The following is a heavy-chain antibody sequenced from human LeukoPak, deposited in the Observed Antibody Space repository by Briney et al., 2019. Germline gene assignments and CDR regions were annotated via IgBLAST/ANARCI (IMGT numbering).Heavy chain of an antibody. CDR3: ARPFIAAPYFDY. CDR2: INHSGST. CDR1: GGSFSGYY. Sequence: PSETLSLTCAVYGGSFSGYYWSWIRQPPGKGLEWIGEINHSGSTNYNPSLKSRVTMSVDTSKNQFSLKLSSVTAADTAVYYCARPFIAAPYFDYWGQGTLVTVSS. V-gene: IGHV4-34*01. J-gene: IGHJ4*02. D-gene: IGHD6-6*01.